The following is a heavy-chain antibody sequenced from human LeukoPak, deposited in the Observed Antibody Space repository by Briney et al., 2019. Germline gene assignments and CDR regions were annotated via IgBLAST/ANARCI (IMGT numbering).Heavy chain of an antibody. CDR3: ARLGCSSASCYPGN. J-gene: IGHJ4*02. Sequence: SETLSLTCAVYGGSFSGYYWSWIRQPPGKGLEWIGSLYYSGWSTYYNPSLKSRVTISVDTSKNQFSLKLTSVTAADTAVYYCARLGCSSASCYPGNWGQGTLVTVSS. D-gene: IGHD2-2*01. V-gene: IGHV4-34*01. CDR2: LYYSGWST. CDR1: GGSFSGYY.